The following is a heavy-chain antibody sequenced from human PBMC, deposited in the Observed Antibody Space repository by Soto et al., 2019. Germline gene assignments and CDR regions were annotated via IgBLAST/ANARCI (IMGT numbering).Heavy chain of an antibody. J-gene: IGHJ4*02. CDR3: ATYGVNTGRFDY. CDR1: GSSISSGDYH. CDR2: SGGT. V-gene: IGHV4-39*01. D-gene: IGHD2-8*01. Sequence: SETLSLTCSVSGSSISSGDYHWGWIRQPPGKGPEWIGSGGTLDNPSLKSRRTISIDSSKNQSFLKLASVTAADTAVYYCATYGVNTGRFDYWGPGILVTVSS.